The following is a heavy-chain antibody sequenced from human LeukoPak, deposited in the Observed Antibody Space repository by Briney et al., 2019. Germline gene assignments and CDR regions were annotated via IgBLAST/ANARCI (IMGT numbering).Heavy chain of an antibody. J-gene: IGHJ4*02. Sequence: GESLKISCEGSGYSFTTYWIGWVRQMPGKGLEWMGITYPGDSDTRYSPSFQGQVTISADRSISTAYLQWSSLKASDTAIYYCARQPLVRDCGGDCEFDYWGQGTLVSVSS. V-gene: IGHV5-51*01. D-gene: IGHD2-21*02. CDR2: TYPGDSDT. CDR1: GYSFTTYW. CDR3: ARQPLVRDCGGDCEFDY.